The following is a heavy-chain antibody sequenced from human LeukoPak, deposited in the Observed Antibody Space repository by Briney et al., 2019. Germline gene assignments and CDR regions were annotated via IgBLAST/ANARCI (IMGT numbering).Heavy chain of an antibody. Sequence: SETLSLTCTVSGGSITNYYWSWIRQPAGKGLEWIGRIYTSGITNYNPSLKSRVTMSVDTSKNQFSLKLSSVTAADTAVYYCARDRTAMAPQGSYHYYYMDVWGKGTTVTVSS. V-gene: IGHV4-4*07. CDR1: GGSITNYY. J-gene: IGHJ6*03. CDR2: IYTSGIT. D-gene: IGHD5-18*01. CDR3: ARDRTAMAPQGSYHYYYMDV.